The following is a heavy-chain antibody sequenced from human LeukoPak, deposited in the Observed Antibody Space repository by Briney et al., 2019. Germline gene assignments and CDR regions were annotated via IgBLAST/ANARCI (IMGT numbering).Heavy chain of an antibody. D-gene: IGHD1-26*01. J-gene: IGHJ4*02. CDR3: AGGPQYTGSFPY. CDR1: GFSFNTYE. CDR2: ISNSGGTI. Sequence: GGSLRLSCAASGFSFNTYEMTWVRQAPGMGLEWLSYISNSGGTIKYAASVKGRFTISRDSAENALYLQMNNLGVDDTAVYFCAGGPQYTGSFPYWGQGTLVAVSS. V-gene: IGHV3-48*03.